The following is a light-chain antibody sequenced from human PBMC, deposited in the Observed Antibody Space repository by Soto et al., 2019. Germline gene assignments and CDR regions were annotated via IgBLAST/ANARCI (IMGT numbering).Light chain of an antibody. J-gene: IGLJ2*01. V-gene: IGLV2-8*01. Sequence: QSALTQPPSASGSPGQSVAISCTGTSSDVGGYNYVSWYQQHPGKAPKLMIYEVSKRPSGVPDRFSGSKSGNTASLTVSGLQAEDEADHYCSSYARNRDILFGGGTKLTVL. CDR3: SSYARNRDIL. CDR1: SSDVGGYNY. CDR2: EVS.